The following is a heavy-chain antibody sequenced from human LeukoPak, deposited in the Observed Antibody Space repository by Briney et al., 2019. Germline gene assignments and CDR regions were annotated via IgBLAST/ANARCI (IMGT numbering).Heavy chain of an antibody. CDR1: GFTFSSYA. CDR2: ISGSGGST. CDR3: AKDWARYCSSTSCYAGYFDL. D-gene: IGHD2-2*01. V-gene: IGHV3-23*01. J-gene: IGHJ2*01. Sequence: GGSLRLPCAASGFTFSSYAMSWVRQAPGKGLEWVSAISGSGGSTYYADSVKGRFTISRDNSKNTLYLQMNSLRAEDTAVYYCAKDWARYCSSTSCYAGYFDLWGRGTLVTVSS.